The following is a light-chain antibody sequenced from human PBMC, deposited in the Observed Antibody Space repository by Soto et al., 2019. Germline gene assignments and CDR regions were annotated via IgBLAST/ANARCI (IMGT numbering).Light chain of an antibody. CDR3: CSYAGAGTDNYV. CDR1: GSDIGTYNF. CDR2: DDI. V-gene: IGLV2-23*01. Sequence: QSALAQPASVSGSPGQSVTISCSGTGSDIGTYNFASWYQQHPGKAPQFIIYDDIKRPSGVSNRFSGSKSGNTASLTISGLQAEDEADYYCCSYAGAGTDNYVFGSGTKV. J-gene: IGLJ1*01.